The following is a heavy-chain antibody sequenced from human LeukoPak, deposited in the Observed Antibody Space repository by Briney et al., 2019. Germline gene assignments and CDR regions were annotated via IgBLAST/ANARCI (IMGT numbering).Heavy chain of an antibody. V-gene: IGHV4-34*01. Sequence: PSETLSLTCAVYGGSFSGYYWSWIRQPPGKGLEWIGEINHSGSTNYNPSLKSRVTISVDTSKNQFSLKLSSVTAADTAVYYCARLRPSYYYYYGMDVWGQGTTVTVSS. J-gene: IGHJ6*02. CDR2: INHSGST. D-gene: IGHD3-16*01. CDR1: GGSFSGYY. CDR3: ARLRPSYYYYYGMDV.